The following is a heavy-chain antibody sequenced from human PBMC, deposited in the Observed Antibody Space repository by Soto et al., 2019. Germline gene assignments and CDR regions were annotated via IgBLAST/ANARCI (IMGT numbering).Heavy chain of an antibody. D-gene: IGHD6-19*01. CDR3: AKQFSSSCWMGGEYFHN. Sequence: PGGSLRLCCAASGFTFSSYAMSWVRQAPGKGLAWVSAISGSGGSTYYADSVKGRFTISRDNSKNTLYLQMNSLRAEDTAVYYCAKQFSSSCWMGGEYFHNLGVGT. CDR1: GFTFSSYA. J-gene: IGHJ1*01. V-gene: IGHV3-23*01. CDR2: ISGSGGST.